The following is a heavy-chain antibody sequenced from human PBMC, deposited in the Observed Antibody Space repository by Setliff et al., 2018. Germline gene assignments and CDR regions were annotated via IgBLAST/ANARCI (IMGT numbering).Heavy chain of an antibody. D-gene: IGHD2-2*01. V-gene: IGHV5-51*01. J-gene: IGHJ3*01. Sequence: GESLKISCKASGYIFTNYWIGWVRQMPGKGLEWMGVIYPGDSDTRYSPSFQGQVTISADKSINTAYLQWSSLKASDTAIYYCTRHEDRNKCTSSSCYRENDAFDVWGQWAMVT. CDR2: IYPGDSDT. CDR1: GYIFTNYW. CDR3: TRHEDRNKCTSSSCYRENDAFDV.